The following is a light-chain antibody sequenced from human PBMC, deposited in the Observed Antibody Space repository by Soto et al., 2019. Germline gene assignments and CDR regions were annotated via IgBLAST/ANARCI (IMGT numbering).Light chain of an antibody. Sequence: DIQMTQSPSSVSASVGDRVTITCRAGQGISTWLAWYQQKPGKAPSLLIFGASRLHSGIPSRFSGSGSGTDFTLTISSLQPEDFATYYCQQANSFPLTFGGGTKVDIK. J-gene: IGKJ4*01. CDR2: GAS. V-gene: IGKV1-12*01. CDR1: QGISTW. CDR3: QQANSFPLT.